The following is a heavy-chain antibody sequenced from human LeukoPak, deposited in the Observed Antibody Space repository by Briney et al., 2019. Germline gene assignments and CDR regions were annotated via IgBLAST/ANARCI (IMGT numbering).Heavy chain of an antibody. CDR2: IVVGSGNT. Sequence: ASVKVSCKASGFTFTSSAVQWVRQARGQRLEWIGWIVVGSGNTNYAQKFQERVTITRDMSTSTAYMELSSLRSEDTAVYYCARGLGWQWLWLPTEGYFDLWGRGTLVTVSS. V-gene: IGHV1-58*01. D-gene: IGHD6-19*01. CDR1: GFTFTSSA. CDR3: ARGLGWQWLWLPTEGYFDL. J-gene: IGHJ2*01.